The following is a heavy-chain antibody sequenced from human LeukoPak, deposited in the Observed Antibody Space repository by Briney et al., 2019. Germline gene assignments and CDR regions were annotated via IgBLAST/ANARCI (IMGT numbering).Heavy chain of an antibody. CDR3: ARLHYYDSSGYYYDDSMYYFDY. Sequence: GASLQISSKGSGYSFTSYWIGWVRQLPGKGLEWMGIIYPGDSDTRYSPSFQGQVTISADKSISTAYLQWSSLKASDTAMYYCARLHYYDSSGYYYDDSMYYFDYWGQGTLVTVSS. CDR2: IYPGDSDT. D-gene: IGHD3-22*01. J-gene: IGHJ4*02. V-gene: IGHV5-51*01. CDR1: GYSFTSYW.